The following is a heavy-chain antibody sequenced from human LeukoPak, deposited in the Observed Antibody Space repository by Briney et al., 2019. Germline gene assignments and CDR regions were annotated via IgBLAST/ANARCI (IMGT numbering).Heavy chain of an antibody. D-gene: IGHD3-16*01. V-gene: IGHV1-8*01. Sequence: GASVKVSCKASGYTFTSYDINWVRQATGQGLEWMGWMNPNNGNMGYAQKFQGRVTMTRNTSTSTVYMELSSLRSEDTAVYYCAREYYYAGFDYWGQGTLITVSS. CDR1: GYTFTSYD. CDR3: AREYYYAGFDY. J-gene: IGHJ4*02. CDR2: MNPNNGNM.